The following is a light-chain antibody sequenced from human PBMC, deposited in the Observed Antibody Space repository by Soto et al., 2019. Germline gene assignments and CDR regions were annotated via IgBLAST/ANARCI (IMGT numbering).Light chain of an antibody. CDR1: LDIAGW. V-gene: IGKV1D-12*01. J-gene: IGKJ5*01. CDR2: GAS. CDR3: QQAYSFPIT. Sequence: DIQVTQCPSSLFASXGDRVTIPCRASLDIAGWLAWYQHKPGRTPELXXHGASRLQSGGPARFSGSGSATDFTRSINSLQPEDFATYYCQQAYSFPITFGQGTRLEIK.